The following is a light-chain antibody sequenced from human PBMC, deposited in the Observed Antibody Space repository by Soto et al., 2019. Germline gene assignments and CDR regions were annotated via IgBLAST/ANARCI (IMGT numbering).Light chain of an antibody. CDR3: GTWDSNLSAFYV. J-gene: IGLJ1*01. Sequence: QSALTQPPSVSAASGQKVTISCSGSSSNIGNNYVSWYQQLPGTAPKLLIYDNNKRPSGIPDRFSGSKSGTSATLGITGLQTGDEADYYCGTWDSNLSAFYVFGTGTEVTVL. CDR1: SSNIGNNY. CDR2: DNN. V-gene: IGLV1-51*01.